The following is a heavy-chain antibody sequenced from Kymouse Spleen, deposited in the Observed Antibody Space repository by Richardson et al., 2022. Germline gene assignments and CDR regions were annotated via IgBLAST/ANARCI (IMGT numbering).Heavy chain of an antibody. D-gene: IGHD1-26*01. J-gene: IGHJ3*02. CDR1: GFTFDDYA. V-gene: IGHV3-9*01. CDR3: AKDAPSGSYAFDI. CDR2: ISWNSGSI. Sequence: EVQLVESGGGLVQPGRSLRLSCAASGFTFDDYAMHWVRQAPGKGLEWVSGISWNSGSIGYADSVKGRFTISRDNAKNSLYLQMNSLRAEDTALYYCAKDAPSGSYAFDIWGQGTMVTVSS.